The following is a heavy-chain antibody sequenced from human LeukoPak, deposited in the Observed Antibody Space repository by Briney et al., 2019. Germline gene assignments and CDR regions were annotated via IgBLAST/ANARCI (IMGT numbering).Heavy chain of an antibody. CDR2: IIPIFGTA. CDR3: ARDIVVVASYYYGMDV. D-gene: IGHD2-15*01. CDR1: GGTFSSYA. V-gene: IGHV1-69*13. J-gene: IGHJ6*02. Sequence: SVKVSCKASGGTFSSYAISWVRQAPGQGLEWMGGIIPIFGTANYAQKFQGRVTITADESTSTAYMELSSLRSEDAAVYYCARDIVVVASYYYGMDVWGQGTTVTVSS.